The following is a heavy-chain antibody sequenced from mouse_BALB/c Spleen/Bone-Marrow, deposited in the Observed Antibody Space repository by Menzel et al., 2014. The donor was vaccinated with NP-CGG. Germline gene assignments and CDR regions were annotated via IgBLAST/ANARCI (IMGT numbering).Heavy chain of an antibody. D-gene: IGHD2-3*01. J-gene: IGHJ1*01. V-gene: IGHV1-80*01. CDR1: SYAFSSYW. Sequence: VQLQQSGAELVRPGSSVKISCKASSYAFSSYWMNWVKQRPGQGLEWIGQIYPGDGDSNYNGKFKGKATLTADKSSSTAYMQLNSLTSEDSAVYFCARLDDGYWYFDVWGAGTTVTVSS. CDR3: ARLDDGYWYFDV. CDR2: IYPGDGDS.